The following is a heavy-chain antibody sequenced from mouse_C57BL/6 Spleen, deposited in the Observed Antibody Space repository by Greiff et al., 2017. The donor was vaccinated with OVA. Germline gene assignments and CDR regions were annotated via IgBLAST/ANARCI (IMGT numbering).Heavy chain of an antibody. CDR3: ARDGYDDEGPWFAY. J-gene: IGHJ3*01. D-gene: IGHD2-2*01. CDR2: ISDGGSYT. Sequence: EVKLVESGGGLVKPGGSLKLSCAASGFTFSSYAMSWVRQTPEKRLEWVATISDGGSYTYYPDNVKGRFTISRDNAKNNLYLQMSHLKSEDTAMYYCARDGYDDEGPWFAYWGQGTLVTVSA. V-gene: IGHV5-4*01. CDR1: GFTFSSYA.